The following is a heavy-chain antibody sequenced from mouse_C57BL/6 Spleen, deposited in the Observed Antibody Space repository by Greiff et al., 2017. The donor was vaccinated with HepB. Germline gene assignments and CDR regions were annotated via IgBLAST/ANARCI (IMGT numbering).Heavy chain of an antibody. CDR2: ISSSGST. V-gene: IGHV3-4*01. Sequence: EVQLQESGPALVKPSQTVSLTCTVPGYSITNGNHWWNWIRQVSGSKLEWIGYISSSGSTDSNPSLKSRISITRDTSKNQLFLQLNSVTTEDIATYYCARATLYYDYDGYFDVWGTGTTVTVSS. CDR3: ARATLYYDYDGYFDV. CDR1: GYSITNGNHW. J-gene: IGHJ1*03. D-gene: IGHD2-4*01.